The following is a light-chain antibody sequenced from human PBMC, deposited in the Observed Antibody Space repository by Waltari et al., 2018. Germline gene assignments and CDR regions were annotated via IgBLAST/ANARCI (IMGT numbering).Light chain of an antibody. V-gene: IGLV2-23*02. Sequence: QSALTQPASVSGSPGQSLPISCPGTTHDVWGFDAFSWYQQYPGDHPTLIIFDVIWRPSGVSERFSGAKSGNTATLTISGLRPEDEAIYHCCSYVRGNGITFGGGTKLTVL. CDR2: DVI. CDR1: THDVWGFDA. J-gene: IGLJ2*01. CDR3: CSYVRGNGIT.